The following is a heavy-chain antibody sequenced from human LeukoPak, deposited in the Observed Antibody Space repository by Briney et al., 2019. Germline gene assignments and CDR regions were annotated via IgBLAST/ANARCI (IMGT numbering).Heavy chain of an antibody. V-gene: IGHV4-34*01. D-gene: IGHD3-16*01. CDR1: GFTFSSYW. CDR3: ARTSLIWYFDL. CDR2: INHSGST. J-gene: IGHJ2*01. Sequence: PGGSLRLSCAASGFTFSSYWMSWVRQSPGKGLEWIGEINHSGSTNYNPSLKSRVTISVDTSKNQFSLKLSSVTAADTAVYYCARTSLIWYFDLWGRGTLVTVSS.